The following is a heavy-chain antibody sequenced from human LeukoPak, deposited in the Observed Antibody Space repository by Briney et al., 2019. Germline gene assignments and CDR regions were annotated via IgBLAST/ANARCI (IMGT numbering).Heavy chain of an antibody. CDR3: ARPATYGCSSTSCYLDPFDY. CDR1: GYTFTGYH. J-gene: IGHJ4*02. Sequence: ASVKVSCKASGYTFTGYHIHWVRQAPGQGLEWMGWISAYSGNTNYAQKLQGRVTMTTDTSTSTAYMELRSLRSDDTAVYYCARPATYGCSSTSCYLDPFDYWGQGTLVTVSS. D-gene: IGHD2-2*01. CDR2: ISAYSGNT. V-gene: IGHV1-18*04.